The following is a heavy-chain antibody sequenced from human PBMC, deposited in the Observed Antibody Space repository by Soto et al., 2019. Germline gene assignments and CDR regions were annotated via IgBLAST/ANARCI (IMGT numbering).Heavy chain of an antibody. CDR2: IHYGGNA. CDR3: ARVNVTLDL. J-gene: IGHJ4*02. CDR1: GGSISSNIYY. V-gene: IGHV4-39*01. Sequence: SETLSLTCTVSGGSISSNIYYWAWVRQPPGKGLEWIASIHYGGNAYYSPSLTTRATISRDTSKNRVSLELRSVTAADTAVYYCARVNVTLDLWGLGTLVTSPQ. D-gene: IGHD2-21*02.